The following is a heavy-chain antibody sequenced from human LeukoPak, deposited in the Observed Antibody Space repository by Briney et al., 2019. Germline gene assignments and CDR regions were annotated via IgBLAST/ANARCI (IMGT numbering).Heavy chain of an antibody. Sequence: SSVTVSYKASGYTFTGHYVLWLRQAPGQGLEWMGWINPNTSVTNYAQKFQDRVTLTRDTSISTAYMELSWLRSDDTAIYYCASVDSGTAYLRYDYWGQGTLVTVSS. CDR1: GYTFTGHY. CDR2: INPNTSVT. J-gene: IGHJ4*02. CDR3: ASVDSGTAYLRYDY. V-gene: IGHV1-2*02. D-gene: IGHD3/OR15-3a*01.